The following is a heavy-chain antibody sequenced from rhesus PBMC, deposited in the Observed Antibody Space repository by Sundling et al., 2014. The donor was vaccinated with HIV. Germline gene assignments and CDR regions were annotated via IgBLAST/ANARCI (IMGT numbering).Heavy chain of an antibody. V-gene: IGHV4-165*01. CDR1: GDSISGYF. CDR3: AIAPTDVTLDY. Sequence: QVQLQESGPGLVKPSETLSLTCAVSGDSISGYFWTWIRQPPGKGLEWIGYIGGSSGNTYYNPSIKSRVTISTDRSKNQFSLKLSSVTAADTAVYYCAIAPTDVTLDYWGQGVLVTVSS. D-gene: IGHD3-3*01. J-gene: IGHJ4*01. CDR2: IGGSSGNT.